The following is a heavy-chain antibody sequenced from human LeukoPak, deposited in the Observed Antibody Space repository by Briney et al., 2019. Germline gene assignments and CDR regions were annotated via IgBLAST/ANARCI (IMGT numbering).Heavy chain of an antibody. CDR2: INHSGST. D-gene: IGHD3-16*02. V-gene: IGHV4-34*01. J-gene: IGHJ4*02. Sequence: MASETLSLTCAVYGGSFSGYYWSWIRQPPGKGLEWIGEINHSGSTNYNPSLKSRVTISVDTSKNQFSLKLSSVTAADTTVYYCARSYYVWGSYRFIGGVDYWGQGTLVTVSS. CDR1: GGSFSGYY. CDR3: ARSYYVWGSYRFIGGVDY.